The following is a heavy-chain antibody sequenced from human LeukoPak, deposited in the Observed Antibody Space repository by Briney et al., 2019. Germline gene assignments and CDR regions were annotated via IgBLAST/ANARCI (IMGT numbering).Heavy chain of an antibody. CDR1: GFTFSSYG. J-gene: IGHJ4*02. Sequence: PGGSLRLSCAASGFTFSSYGMHWVRQAPGKGLEWVAFIRYDGSNKYYADSVKGRFAISRDNSKNTLYLQMNSLRAEDTAVYYCAKGLYSSGWYAGHDYWGQGTLVTVSS. CDR2: IRYDGSNK. CDR3: AKGLYSSGWYAGHDY. V-gene: IGHV3-30*02. D-gene: IGHD6-19*01.